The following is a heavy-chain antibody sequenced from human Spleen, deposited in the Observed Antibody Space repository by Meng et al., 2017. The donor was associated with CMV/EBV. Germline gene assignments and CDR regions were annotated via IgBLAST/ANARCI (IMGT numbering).Heavy chain of an antibody. CDR1: GGSISSSSYY. CDR2: IYYSGST. Sequence: LNCTVSGGSISSSSYYWGWIRQPPGKGLEWIGSIYYSGSTYYNPSLKSRVTISVDTSKNQFSLKLSSVTAADTAVYYCARHLGGSSDYWGQGTLVTVSS. J-gene: IGHJ4*02. V-gene: IGHV4-39*01. D-gene: IGHD1-26*01. CDR3: ARHLGGSSDY.